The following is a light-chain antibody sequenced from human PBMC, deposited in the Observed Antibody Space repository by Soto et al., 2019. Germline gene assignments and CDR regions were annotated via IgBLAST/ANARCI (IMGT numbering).Light chain of an antibody. J-gene: IGKJ3*01. CDR3: RQYGSTPFT. CDR1: QGVSANS. V-gene: IGKV3-20*01. CDR2: GAF. Sequence: EIVLTQSPGTLSLSPGDRATLSCRASQGVSANSLAWYQHKVGQAPRLLIYGAFSRATGVPDRFSGIGSETDFTLTISRLEPEDFAVYFCRQYGSTPFTFGPGTKVEIK.